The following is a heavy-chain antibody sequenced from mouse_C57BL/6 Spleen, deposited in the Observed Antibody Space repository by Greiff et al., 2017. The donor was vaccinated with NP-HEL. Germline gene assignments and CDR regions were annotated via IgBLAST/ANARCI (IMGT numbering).Heavy chain of an antibody. CDR1: GFNIKDDY. CDR3: TTFSPTTWFAY. CDR2: IDPENGDT. J-gene: IGHJ3*01. D-gene: IGHD2-13*01. V-gene: IGHV14-4*01. Sequence: EVQLQESGAELVRPGASVKLSCTASGFNIKDDYMHWVKQRPEQGLEWIGWIDPENGDTEYASKFQGKATITADTSSNTAYLQLSSLTSEDTAVYYCTTFSPTTWFAYWGQGTLVTVSA.